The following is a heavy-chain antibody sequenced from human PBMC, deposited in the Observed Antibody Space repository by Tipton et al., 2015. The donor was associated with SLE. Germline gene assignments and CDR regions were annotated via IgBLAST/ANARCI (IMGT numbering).Heavy chain of an antibody. CDR3: ARDSGWLVDC. J-gene: IGHJ4*01. CDR1: GGSISSHY. CDR2: IYYSGST. V-gene: IGHV4-59*08. Sequence: TLSLTCIVSGGSISSHYWSWIRQPPGKGLEWIGYIYYSGSTNYNPSLKRRVTISVDTAKSQFSLNLTSVTAADTAVYYCARDSGWLVDCWGHGTLVTVSS. D-gene: IGHD6-19*01.